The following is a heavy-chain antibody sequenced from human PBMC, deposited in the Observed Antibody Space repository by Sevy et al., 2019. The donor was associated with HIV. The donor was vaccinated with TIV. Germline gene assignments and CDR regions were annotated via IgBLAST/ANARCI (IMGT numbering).Heavy chain of an antibody. J-gene: IGHJ6*02. CDR1: GFTFGTYA. CDR3: ARRPDFGVIIPTGVLDV. Sequence: GGSLRLSCAGSGFTFGTYAMTWVRQAPGKGLQWVSVISDSGRSTYYAYSVQGRVTISRDNSKNTMNLHMNSLRVEDTATYYCARRPDFGVIIPTGVLDVWGQGTTVTVSS. V-gene: IGHV3-23*01. CDR2: ISDSGRST. D-gene: IGHD3-3*01.